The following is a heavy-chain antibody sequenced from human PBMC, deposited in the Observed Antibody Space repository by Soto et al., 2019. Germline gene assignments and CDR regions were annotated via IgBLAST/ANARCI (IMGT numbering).Heavy chain of an antibody. J-gene: IGHJ4*02. CDR3: AREGYAYYFDL. CDR2: IGSASATK. V-gene: IGHV3-48*03. CDR1: GFSFNTYD. Sequence: GSLRLSCAASGFSFNTYDMNWIRQAPGKGLERVSFIGSASATKYYSDSVEGRFTVSRDNAKNTLYLQLSSLRPEDTAIYYCAREGYAYYFDLWGQGTQVTVSS. D-gene: IGHD5-12*01.